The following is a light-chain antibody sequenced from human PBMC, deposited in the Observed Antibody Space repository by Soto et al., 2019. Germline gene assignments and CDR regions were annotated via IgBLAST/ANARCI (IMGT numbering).Light chain of an antibody. CDR1: EAISHF. J-gene: IGKJ4*01. CDR2: DAS. V-gene: IGKV1-39*01. Sequence: DIQITQSPSLLSASVGDRVTITCRASEAISHFLNWYQQKPGKAPKLLIYDASSLQSGVPSRFSGSGSGADFTLTISSLRPEDFAIYHCQQSYRTPLTFGGGTKVDIK. CDR3: QQSYRTPLT.